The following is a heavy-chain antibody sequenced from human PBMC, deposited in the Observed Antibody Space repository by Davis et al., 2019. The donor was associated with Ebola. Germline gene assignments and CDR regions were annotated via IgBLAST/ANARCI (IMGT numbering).Heavy chain of an antibody. CDR3: ARRRVRGVIITYAFDS. Sequence: SETLSLTCTVSGGSISSSSYHWGWIRQPPGKGLEWIGSMYYSGSTYYNPSLKSRVTISVDTSKNQFSLKLSSVTAADTAVYYCARRRVRGVIITYAFDSWGQGTTVTVSS. J-gene: IGHJ3*02. CDR2: MYYSGST. V-gene: IGHV4-39*01. D-gene: IGHD3-10*01. CDR1: GGSISSSSYH.